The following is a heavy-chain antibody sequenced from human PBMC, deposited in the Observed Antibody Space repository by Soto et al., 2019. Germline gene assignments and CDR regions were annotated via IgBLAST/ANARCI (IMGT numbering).Heavy chain of an antibody. CDR1: GGTFSSYA. D-gene: IGHD4-4*01. CDR2: IIPIFGTA. J-gene: IGHJ6*02. CDR3: ARLNYSNYGDYYYYGMDV. Sequence: SVKVSCKASGGTFSSYAISWVRQAPGQGLEWMGGIIPIFGTANYAQKFQGRVTITADESTSTAYMELSSLRSEDTAVYYCARLNYSNYGDYYYYGMDVWGQGTTVTVSS. V-gene: IGHV1-69*13.